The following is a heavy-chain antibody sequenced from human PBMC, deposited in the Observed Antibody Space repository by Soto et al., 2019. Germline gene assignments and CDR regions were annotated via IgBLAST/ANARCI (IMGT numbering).Heavy chain of an antibody. J-gene: IGHJ4*02. D-gene: IGHD1-26*01. CDR2: ISGSGGST. Sequence: GGSLRLSCAASGFTFNSYAMSWVRQAPGKGLEWVSGISGSGGSTYYAGSAKGRFTISRDNSKSTLYMQMNSLRAEDTAVYYCAKGREGLDFRGQGTLVTFSS. V-gene: IGHV3-23*01. CDR3: AKGREGLDF. CDR1: GFTFNSYA.